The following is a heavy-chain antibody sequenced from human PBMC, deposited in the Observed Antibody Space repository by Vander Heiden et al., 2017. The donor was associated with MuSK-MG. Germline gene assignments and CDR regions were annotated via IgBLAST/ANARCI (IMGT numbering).Heavy chain of an antibody. Sequence: QVQLQESGPGLVKPSETLSLTCAVSGYSISSGYYWGWIRQPPGKGLEWIGSIYHSGSTDYNPSLKSRVTISVDTSKNQFSLKLSSVTAADTAVYDCARGDWAFDIWGQGTMVTVSS. CDR1: GYSISSGYY. V-gene: IGHV4-38-2*01. J-gene: IGHJ3*02. CDR2: IYHSGST. D-gene: IGHD2-21*02. CDR3: ARGDWAFDI.